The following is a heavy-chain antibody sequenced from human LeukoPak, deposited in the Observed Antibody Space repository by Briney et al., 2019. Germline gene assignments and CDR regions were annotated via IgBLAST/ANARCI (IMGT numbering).Heavy chain of an antibody. V-gene: IGHV3-30*18. CDR2: ISYDGSSK. D-gene: IGHD1-26*01. CDR1: GFSFSSYG. Sequence: GGSLRLSCVVSGFSFSSYGMHWVRQAPGKGLEWVAVISYDGSSKYYADSVKGRFTISRDNSKNTLYLQMNSLRTEDTAVYYCAKDVFRGAGTRFIDHWGPGTLVTVSS. J-gene: IGHJ4*02. CDR3: AKDVFRGAGTRFIDH.